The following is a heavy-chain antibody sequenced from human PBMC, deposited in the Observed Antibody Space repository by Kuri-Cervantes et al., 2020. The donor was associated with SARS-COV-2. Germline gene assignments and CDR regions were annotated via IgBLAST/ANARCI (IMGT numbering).Heavy chain of an antibody. CDR3: ARGAFRIRIQLWDGFDY. D-gene: IGHD5-18*01. CDR1: GGSISSYY. CDR2: IYYSGST. Sequence: GSLRLSCTVSGGSISSYYWSWIRQPPGEGLEWIGYIYYSGSTNYNPSLKSRVTISVDTSKNQFSLKLSSVTAADTAVYYCARGAFRIRIQLWDGFDYWGQGTLVTVSS. V-gene: IGHV4-59*12. J-gene: IGHJ4*02.